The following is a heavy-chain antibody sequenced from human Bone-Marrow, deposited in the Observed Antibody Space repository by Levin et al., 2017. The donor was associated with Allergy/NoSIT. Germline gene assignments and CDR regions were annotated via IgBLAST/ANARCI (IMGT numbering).Heavy chain of an antibody. CDR2: IYYSGST. Sequence: SQTLSLTCTVSGGSISSSSYYWGWIRQPPGKGLEWIGSIYYSGSTYYNPSLKSRVTISVDTSKNQFSLKLSSVTAADTAVYYCASILRYSGSYQEVPYYFDYWGQGTLVTVSS. CDR3: ASILRYSGSYQEVPYYFDY. J-gene: IGHJ4*02. V-gene: IGHV4-39*01. CDR1: GGSISSSSYY. D-gene: IGHD1-26*01.